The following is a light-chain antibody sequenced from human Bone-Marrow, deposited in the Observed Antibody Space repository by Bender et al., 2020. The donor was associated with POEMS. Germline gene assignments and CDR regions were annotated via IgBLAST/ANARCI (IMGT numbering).Light chain of an antibody. CDR1: NTGTKS. CDR2: DDS. V-gene: IGLV3-21*02. J-gene: IGLJ1*01. Sequence: SYVLAQPPSVSVAPGQTARITCGGDNTGTKSVHWYQQKPGQAPVLVVYDDSDRPSGIPDRFSGSNSGNTATLTISRVEAGDEADYYCQVWDSGTDHYVFGTGTKVTV. CDR3: QVWDSGTDHYV.